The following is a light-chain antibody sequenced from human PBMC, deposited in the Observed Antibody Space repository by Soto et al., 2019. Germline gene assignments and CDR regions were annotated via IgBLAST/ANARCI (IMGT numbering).Light chain of an antibody. V-gene: IGKV1D-16*01. J-gene: IGKJ4*01. CDR3: QQYSNYPLT. Sequence: DIQMTQSPSSLSASVGDRVTITCRASQDISSWLAWYQQKPEKAPKSLIYGASTLQSGVPSRFSGNRSGTECTLTLSSLQPEDFATYYWQQYSNYPLTFGGGTRVEIK. CDR1: QDISSW. CDR2: GAS.